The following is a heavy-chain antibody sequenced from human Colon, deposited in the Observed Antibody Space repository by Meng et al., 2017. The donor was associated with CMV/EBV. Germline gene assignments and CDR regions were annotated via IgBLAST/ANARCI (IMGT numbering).Heavy chain of an antibody. CDR2: IVWDGDNK. CDR1: GFTFGDFA. Sequence: GESLKISCAASGFTFGDFAMHWVRQAPGKGLEWVSLIVWDGDNKYYGDSVRGRFTISRDNAKNSLSLQMNSLTAEDTATYYCVRERPSTLVLPGPFDFWGQGTMVTVSS. CDR3: VRERPSTLVLPGPFDF. D-gene: IGHD1-26*01. J-gene: IGHJ3*01. V-gene: IGHV3-43D*04.